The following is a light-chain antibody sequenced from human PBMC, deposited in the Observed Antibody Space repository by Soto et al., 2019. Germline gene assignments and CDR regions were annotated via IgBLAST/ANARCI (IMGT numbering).Light chain of an antibody. CDR3: QSSDGRLTTFV. Sequence: QSVLTQPPSVSGAPGQRVTISCTGSSSNIGTGYDVHWYQQLPGGAPRLLIYGNNNRPSGVPDRFSGSKSGTSASLAITGLQAEEEAVYFSQSSDGRLTTFVFGSGTKVTVL. CDR1: SSNIGTGYD. CDR2: GNN. V-gene: IGLV1-40*01. J-gene: IGLJ1*01.